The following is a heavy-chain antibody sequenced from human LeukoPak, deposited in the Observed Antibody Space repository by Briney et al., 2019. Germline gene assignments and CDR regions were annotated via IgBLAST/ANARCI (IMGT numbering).Heavy chain of an antibody. V-gene: IGHV3-48*04. CDR1: GFTFGTYW. D-gene: IGHD5-12*01. CDR3: ARDRVATRLRD. Sequence: PGGSLRLSCAASGFTFGTYWMNWVRQAPGKGLEWVSYISSSSSTIYYADSVKGRFTISRDNAKNSLYLQMNSLRAEDTAVYYCARDRVATRLRDWGQGTLVTVSS. J-gene: IGHJ4*02. CDR2: ISSSSSTI.